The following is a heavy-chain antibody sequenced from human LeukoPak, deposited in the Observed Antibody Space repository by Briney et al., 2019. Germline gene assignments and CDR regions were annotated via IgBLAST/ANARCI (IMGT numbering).Heavy chain of an antibody. CDR2: IYTSGST. Sequence: SETLSLTCTVSGGSISSGSYYWSWIRQPAGKGLEWIGRIYTSGSTNYNPSLKSRVTISADTSKNQFSLKLSSVTAADTAVYYCARAVHYYDSSGYGYWGQGTLVTVSS. V-gene: IGHV4-61*02. CDR1: GGSISSGSYY. D-gene: IGHD3-22*01. J-gene: IGHJ4*02. CDR3: ARAVHYYDSSGYGY.